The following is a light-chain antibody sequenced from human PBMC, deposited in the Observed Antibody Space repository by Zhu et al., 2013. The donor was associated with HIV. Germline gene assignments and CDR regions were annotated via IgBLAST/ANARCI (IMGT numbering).Light chain of an antibody. CDR3: QQANNFPRT. Sequence: DIQMTQSPSTLSASVGDRVTITCRASESLSNWLAWYQQKPGKAPNLLIYRASSLESGVPSRFSGSGSGTDFTLTISDLQPEDFATYYCQQANNFPRTFGQGDQGWKS. CDR1: ESLSNW. J-gene: IGKJ1*01. CDR2: RAS. V-gene: IGKV1-5*03.